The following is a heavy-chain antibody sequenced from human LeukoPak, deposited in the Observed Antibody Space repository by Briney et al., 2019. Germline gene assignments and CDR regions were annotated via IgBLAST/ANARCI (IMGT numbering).Heavy chain of an antibody. CDR2: INHSGST. V-gene: IGHV4-4*02. Sequence: SETLSLTCAVSGGSISSSNWWSWVRQPPGKGLEWIGEINHSGSTNYNPSLKSRVTISVDTSRNQFSLKLSSVTAAPPTVYYCARTAPPLRWRYYYYYYYMDVWGKGTTVTVSS. CDR3: ARTAPPLRWRYYYYYYYMDV. CDR1: GGSISSSNW. D-gene: IGHD4-23*01. J-gene: IGHJ6*03.